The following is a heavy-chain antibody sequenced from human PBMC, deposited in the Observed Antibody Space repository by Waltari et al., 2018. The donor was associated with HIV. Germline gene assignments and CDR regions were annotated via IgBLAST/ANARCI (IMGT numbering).Heavy chain of an antibody. V-gene: IGHV1-69*04. Sequence: QVQLVQSGAEVKKHGSSVKVSCKASGGTFSSYGINWVRQAPGQGLEWMGRVIPFLGIANYARQFQGRVTITADRSTSTAYMELSGLKSGDTAVYFCAAADVVGIKEADLSHWGQGTLVTVSS. J-gene: IGHJ4*02. CDR2: VIPFLGIA. D-gene: IGHD2-15*01. CDR1: GGTFSSYG. CDR3: AAADVVGIKEADLSH.